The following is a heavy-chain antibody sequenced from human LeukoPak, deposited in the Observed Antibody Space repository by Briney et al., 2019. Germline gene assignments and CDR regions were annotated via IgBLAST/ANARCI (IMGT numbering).Heavy chain of an antibody. CDR2: ISYDGSNK. Sequence: GGSLRLSCAASGLTFSSYGMHWVRQAPGKGLEWVAVISYDGSNKYYADSVKGRFTISRDNSKNTLYLQMNSLRAEDTAVYYCGKDQRGYSYGPTYWGQGTLVTVSS. CDR1: GLTFSSYG. V-gene: IGHV3-30*18. CDR3: GKDQRGYSYGPTY. J-gene: IGHJ4*02. D-gene: IGHD5-18*01.